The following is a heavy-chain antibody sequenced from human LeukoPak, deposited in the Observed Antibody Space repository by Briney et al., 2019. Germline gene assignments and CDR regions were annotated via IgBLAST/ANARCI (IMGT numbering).Heavy chain of an antibody. Sequence: SGGSLRLSCAAPGFIFSSYSMNWVRQAPGKGLEGVSSISSSSSYIFYADSVKGRFTISRDNAKNSLYLQMNSLRAEDAGVYYCARDVMDAFDIWGQGTMVTVSS. CDR3: ARDVMDAFDI. V-gene: IGHV3-21*01. CDR2: ISSSSSYI. J-gene: IGHJ3*02. D-gene: IGHD3-16*01. CDR1: GFIFSSYS.